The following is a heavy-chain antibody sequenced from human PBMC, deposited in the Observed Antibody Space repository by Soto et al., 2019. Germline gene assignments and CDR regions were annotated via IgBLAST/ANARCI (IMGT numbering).Heavy chain of an antibody. V-gene: IGHV5-51*01. D-gene: IGHD3-22*01. J-gene: IGHJ6*02. CDR1: GYSFTSYW. Sequence: HGESLKISCKGSGYSFTSYWIGWVRQMPGKGLEWMGIIYPGDSDTRYSPSFQGQVTISADKSISTAYLQWSSLKASDTAMYYCARHQGYDSSGYYYTPTYYYGMDVWGQGTTVTVSS. CDR2: IYPGDSDT. CDR3: ARHQGYDSSGYYYTPTYYYGMDV.